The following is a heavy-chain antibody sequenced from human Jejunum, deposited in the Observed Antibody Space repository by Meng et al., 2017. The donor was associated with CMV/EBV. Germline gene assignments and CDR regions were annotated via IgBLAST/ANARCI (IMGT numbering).Heavy chain of an antibody. CDR3: ARESGSYYWFDP. J-gene: IGHJ5*02. CDR1: AGPISGYY. CDR2: IYTSGST. Sequence: LQESGPGLVKSSATPSLTCLVSAGPISGYYWSWIRQPAGKGLEWIGRIYTSGSTHYNPSLKSRLTMSVDLAKNQISLKLSSVTAADTAVYYCARESGSYYWFDPWGQGTLVTVSS. V-gene: IGHV4-4*07. D-gene: IGHD1-26*01.